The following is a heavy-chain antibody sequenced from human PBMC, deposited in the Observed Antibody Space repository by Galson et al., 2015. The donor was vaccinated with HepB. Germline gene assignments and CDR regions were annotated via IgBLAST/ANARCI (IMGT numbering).Heavy chain of an antibody. CDR3: ARDWPSITMVRGVPYDAFDI. Sequence: SVKVSCKASGYTFTSYGISWVRQAPGQGLEWMGWISAYNGNTNYAQKLQGRVTMTTDTSTSTAYMELRSLRSDDTAVYYCARDWPSITMVRGVPYDAFDIWGQGTMVTVSS. D-gene: IGHD3-10*01. CDR2: ISAYNGNT. J-gene: IGHJ3*02. CDR1: GYTFTSYG. V-gene: IGHV1-18*01.